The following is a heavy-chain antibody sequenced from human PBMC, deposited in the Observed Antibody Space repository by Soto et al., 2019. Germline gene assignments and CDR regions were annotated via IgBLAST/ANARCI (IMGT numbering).Heavy chain of an antibody. D-gene: IGHD2-21*01. CDR2: ISAYNGNT. J-gene: IGHJ3*02. Sequence: QVQLVQSGAEVKKPGASVKVSCKASGYTFTSYGISWVRQAPGQGLEWMGWISAYNGNTNYAQKLQGRVTMTTDTATGTAYMELRSRRSDDTAVYYCAISHRGDDAFDIWGQGTMVTVSS. CDR3: AISHRGDDAFDI. V-gene: IGHV1-18*01. CDR1: GYTFTSYG.